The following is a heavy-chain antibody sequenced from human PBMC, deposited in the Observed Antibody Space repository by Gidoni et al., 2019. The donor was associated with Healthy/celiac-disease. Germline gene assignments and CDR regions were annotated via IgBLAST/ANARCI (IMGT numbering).Heavy chain of an antibody. CDR1: GYTFTGYY. V-gene: IGHV1-2*02. CDR2: INPNSGGT. D-gene: IGHD6-13*01. CDR3: ARDFMGRGYSSSWYPDY. Sequence: QVQLVQSGAEVKKPGASVKVSCKASGYTFTGYYMHWVRQAPGQGLEWMGWINPNSGGTNYAQKFQGRVTMTRDTSISTAYMELSRLRSDDTAVYYCARDFMGRGYSSSWYPDYWGQGTLVTVSS. J-gene: IGHJ4*02.